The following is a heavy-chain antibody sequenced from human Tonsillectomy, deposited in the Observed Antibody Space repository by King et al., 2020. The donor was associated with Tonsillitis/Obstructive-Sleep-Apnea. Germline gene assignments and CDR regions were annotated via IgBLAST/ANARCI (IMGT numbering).Heavy chain of an antibody. V-gene: IGHV4-59*01. Sequence: VQLQESGPGLVKPSETLSLTCTVSGGSISSYYWSWIRQPPGKGLEWIGYIYYSGSTNYNPSLKSRVTISVDTSKNQFSLKLSSVTAADTAVYYCARVHWSSTSCYTGEYYFDYWGQGTLVTVSS. CDR2: IYYSGST. D-gene: IGHD2-2*02. CDR1: GGSISSYY. CDR3: ARVHWSSTSCYTGEYYFDY. J-gene: IGHJ4*02.